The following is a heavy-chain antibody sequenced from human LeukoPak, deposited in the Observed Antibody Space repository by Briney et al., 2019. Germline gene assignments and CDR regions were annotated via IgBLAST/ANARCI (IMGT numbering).Heavy chain of an antibody. D-gene: IGHD1-26*01. CDR2: IYSGGTT. Sequence: GGSLRLSCAASGFTVGSNYMSWVRQAPGKGLDWVSGIYSGGTTYYADPVKGRFTISRDNSKNTLYLQMNSLRAEDTAVYYCAKGPASGSYSDYWGQGTLVTVSS. CDR1: GFTVGSNY. V-gene: IGHV3-53*05. J-gene: IGHJ4*02. CDR3: AKGPASGSYSDY.